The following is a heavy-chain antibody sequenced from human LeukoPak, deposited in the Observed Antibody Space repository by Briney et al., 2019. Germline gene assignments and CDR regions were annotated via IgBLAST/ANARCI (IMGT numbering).Heavy chain of an antibody. Sequence: ASVKVSCKASGYTFTSYGISWVRQAPGRGLEWMGWISAYNGNTNYAQKLQGRVTMTTDTSTSTAYMELRSLRSDDTAVYYCASGRPVSGYYYYYMDVWGKGTTVTVSS. D-gene: IGHD1-1*01. J-gene: IGHJ6*03. CDR1: GYTFTSYG. CDR2: ISAYNGNT. CDR3: ASGRPVSGYYYYYMDV. V-gene: IGHV1-18*01.